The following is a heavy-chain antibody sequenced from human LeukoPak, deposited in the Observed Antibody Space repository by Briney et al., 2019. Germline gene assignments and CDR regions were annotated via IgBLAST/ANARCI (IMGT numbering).Heavy chain of an antibody. CDR2: IDANNGDT. V-gene: IGHV1-2*02. J-gene: IGHJ4*02. CDR1: GYTFRGNY. CDR3: ARDPSSVTLYFFDY. D-gene: IGHD4-11*01. Sequence: ASVKISCKASGYTFRGNYIHWLRQAPGQGLEWMGWIDANNGDTKSAQKFQGRVTMSRGTSISTAYMDLSSLSPDDAAVYYCARDPSSVTLYFFDYWGQGTLVTVSS.